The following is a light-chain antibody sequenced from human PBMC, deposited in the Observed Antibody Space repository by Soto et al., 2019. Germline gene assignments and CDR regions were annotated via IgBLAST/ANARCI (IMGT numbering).Light chain of an antibody. Sequence: EIVMTQSPATLSVSPGERATLSCSASQSVSSNLAWYQQKPGQAPRLLIYGASTRATGIPSRFSGSGSGTEFTLTISSMQSEDFAVYYFQQYNNWPKTFGQGTKV. J-gene: IGKJ1*01. CDR3: QQYNNWPKT. V-gene: IGKV3-15*01. CDR2: GAS. CDR1: QSVSSN.